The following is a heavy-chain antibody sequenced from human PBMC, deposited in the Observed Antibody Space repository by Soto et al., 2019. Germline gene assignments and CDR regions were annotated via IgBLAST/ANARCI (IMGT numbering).Heavy chain of an antibody. CDR1: GYTLTELS. J-gene: IGHJ4*02. CDR2: FDPEDGET. V-gene: IGHV1-24*01. D-gene: IGHD3-9*01. CDR3: ATGPFAEAPGHCVWLLFPGLRVDY. Sequence: QVQLVQSGAEVKKPGASVKVSCKVSGYTLTELSMHWVRQAPGKGLEWMGGFDPEDGETIYAQKFQGRVTMTETTSTETASMKRSSVSCEDTVVYCCATGPFAEAPGHCVWLLFPGLRVDYWGQGTLVTVSS.